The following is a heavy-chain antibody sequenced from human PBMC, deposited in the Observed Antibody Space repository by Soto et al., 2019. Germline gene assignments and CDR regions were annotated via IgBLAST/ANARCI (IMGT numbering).Heavy chain of an antibody. CDR2: ISAYNGNT. V-gene: IGHV1-18*01. CDR3: ARSEVLWFGELLYFDY. CDR1: GYTFTSYG. J-gene: IGHJ4*02. Sequence: ASVKVSCKASGYTFTSYGISWVRQAPGQGLEWMGWISAYNGNTNYAQKLQGRVTMTTDTSTSTAYMELRSLRSDDTAVYYCARSEVLWFGELLYFDYWGQGTLVTVSS. D-gene: IGHD3-10*01.